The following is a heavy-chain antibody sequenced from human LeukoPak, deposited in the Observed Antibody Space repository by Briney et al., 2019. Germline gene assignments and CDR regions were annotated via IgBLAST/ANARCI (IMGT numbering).Heavy chain of an antibody. CDR1: GGSISSGGYY. Sequence: SETLSLTCTVSGGSISSGGYYWSWIRQHPGKGLEWIGYITYSGNTYYYPALNSRVTVSLDTSKTQFSLKLSSVTAADTAVYYCARIAYDALDSYYYGMDVWGQGTTVTVSS. D-gene: IGHD3-3*01. V-gene: IGHV4-31*03. CDR2: ITYSGNT. J-gene: IGHJ6*02. CDR3: ARIAYDALDSYYYGMDV.